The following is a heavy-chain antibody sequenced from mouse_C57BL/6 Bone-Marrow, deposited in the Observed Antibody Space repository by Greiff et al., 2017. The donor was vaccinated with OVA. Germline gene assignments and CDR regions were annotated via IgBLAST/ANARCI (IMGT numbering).Heavy chain of an antibody. CDR3: AREGSSGYVVAWFAY. CDR2: FDPSDSYT. CDR1: GYTFPTYW. D-gene: IGHD3-2*02. V-gene: IGHV1-69*01. Sequence: VQLQQPGAELVMPGASLKLSCKASGYTFPTYWMHWLKQRPGQGLEWIGEFDPSDSYTNYNQKFKGKSTLTVDKSSSTAYMQLSSLTSEDAAVYYSAREGSSGYVVAWFAYWGQGTLVTVSA. J-gene: IGHJ3*01.